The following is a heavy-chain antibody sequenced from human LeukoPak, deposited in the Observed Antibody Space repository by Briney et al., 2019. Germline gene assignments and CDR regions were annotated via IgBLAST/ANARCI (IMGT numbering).Heavy chain of an antibody. J-gene: IGHJ2*01. CDR3: ARAGLSGTATGHWCFDL. CDR2: IYHSGST. V-gene: IGHV4-4*02. D-gene: IGHD3-10*01. Sequence: PSETLSLTCAVSGGSISSTNWWSWVRQPPGKGLEWIGEIYHSGSTNYNPSLKSRVTISVDKSKNQFSLKLSSVTAADTAVYFCARAGLSGTATGHWCFDLWGHGTLVTVSS. CDR1: GGSISSTNW.